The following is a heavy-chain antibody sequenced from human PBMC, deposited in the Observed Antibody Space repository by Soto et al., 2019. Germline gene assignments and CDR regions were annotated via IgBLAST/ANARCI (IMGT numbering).Heavy chain of an antibody. Sequence: EVQLVESGGGLVKPGGSLRLYCAASGITFSKAWMNWVRQSPGKGLEWVGRIKSKSDGGTTAYAAPVKGRFTISRDDSKNTLCLQMTSLKTEDTAVYYCTTNFYSDHGMDVWGHGNTVTVSS. V-gene: IGHV3-15*01. J-gene: IGHJ6*02. CDR1: GITFSKAW. D-gene: IGHD4-17*01. CDR2: IKSKSDGGTT. CDR3: TTNFYSDHGMDV.